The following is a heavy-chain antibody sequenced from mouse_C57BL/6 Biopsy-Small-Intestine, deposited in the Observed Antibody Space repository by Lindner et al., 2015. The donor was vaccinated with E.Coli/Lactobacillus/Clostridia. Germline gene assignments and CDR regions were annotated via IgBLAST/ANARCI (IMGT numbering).Heavy chain of an antibody. CDR1: GYTFTDYE. CDR3: ARYGPNYAMDY. J-gene: IGHJ4*01. CDR2: IDPETGGT. D-gene: IGHD1-1*01. Sequence: VQLQESGAELVRPGASVKLSCKASGYTFTDYEMHWVKLTPVHGLEWIVAIDPETGGTAYNQKFKGKATLTADKSSSTAYMELRSLTSEDSAVYYCARYGPNYAMDYWGQGTSVTVSS. V-gene: IGHV1-15*01.